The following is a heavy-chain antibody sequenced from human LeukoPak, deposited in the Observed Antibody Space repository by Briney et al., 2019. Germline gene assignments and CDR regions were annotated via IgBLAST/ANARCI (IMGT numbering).Heavy chain of an antibody. D-gene: IGHD5-12*01. CDR2: LYSGGSM. J-gene: IGHJ4*02. Sequence: GGSLRLSCAASGISVSSNYMSWVRQAPGKGLEWVSVLYSGGSMYYADSVKGRFTISRDNSKNTLYLQVNSLRAEDTAVYYCARGGGYGQDFDYWGQGTLVTVSS. CDR1: GISVSSNY. V-gene: IGHV3-53*01. CDR3: ARGGGYGQDFDY.